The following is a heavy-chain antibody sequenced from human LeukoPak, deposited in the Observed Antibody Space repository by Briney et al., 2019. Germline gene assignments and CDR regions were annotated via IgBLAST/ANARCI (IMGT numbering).Heavy chain of an antibody. CDR2: IIPILGIA. J-gene: IGHJ4*02. Sequence: SVKVSCKAPGGTFSSYAISWVRQAPGQGLEWMGRIIPILGIANYAQKFQGRVTITADKSTSTAYMELSSLRSEDTAVYYCARDSTVPGDYWGQGTLVTVSS. CDR3: ARDSTVPGDY. V-gene: IGHV1-69*04. D-gene: IGHD4-17*01. CDR1: GGTFSSYA.